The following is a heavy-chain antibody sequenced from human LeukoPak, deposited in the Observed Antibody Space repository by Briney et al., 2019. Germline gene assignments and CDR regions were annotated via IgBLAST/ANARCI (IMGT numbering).Heavy chain of an antibody. J-gene: IGHJ5*02. CDR2: IIPIFGTA. CDR1: GGTFSSYA. V-gene: IGHV1-69*05. D-gene: IGHD1/OR15-1a*01. CDR3: ARDGTPSGDWFDP. Sequence: SVKVSCKASGGTFSSYAISWVRQAPGQGLEWMGGIIPIFGTANYAQKFQGRVTITTDESTSTAYMELSSLRSEDTAVYYCARDGTPSGDWFDPWGQGTLVAVSS.